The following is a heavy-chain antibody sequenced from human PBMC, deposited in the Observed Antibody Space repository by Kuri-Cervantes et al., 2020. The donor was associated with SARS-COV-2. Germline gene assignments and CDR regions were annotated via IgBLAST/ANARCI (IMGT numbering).Heavy chain of an antibody. J-gene: IGHJ4*02. D-gene: IGHD2-2*02. CDR1: GYTFTGYY. CDR3: ARAFVLGYCSSTSCYTLNFDY. V-gene: IGHV1-2*02. Sequence: ASVKVSCKASGYTFTGYYMHWMRQAPGQGLEWMGWINPNSGGTNYAQKFQGRVTMTRDTSISTAYMELSRLRSDDTAVYYCARAFVLGYCSSTSCYTLNFDYWGQGTLVTVSS. CDR2: INPNSGGT.